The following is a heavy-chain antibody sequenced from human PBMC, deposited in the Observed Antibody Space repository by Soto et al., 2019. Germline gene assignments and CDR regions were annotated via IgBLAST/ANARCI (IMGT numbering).Heavy chain of an antibody. D-gene: IGHD3-16*02. Sequence: EAQLVESGGGLVQPGRSLRLSCAASGFTFDDYAMHWVRQAPGKGLEWVSGISWNSGKIAYADSVKGRFTISRDNAKNPLYLKINSRRADDTAVYYCEKDKSKEDLSIYYYNGWDVWGQGTTVTVSS. CDR2: ISWNSGKI. CDR1: GFTFDDYA. J-gene: IGHJ6*02. V-gene: IGHV3-9*01. CDR3: EKDKSKEDLSIYYYNGWDV.